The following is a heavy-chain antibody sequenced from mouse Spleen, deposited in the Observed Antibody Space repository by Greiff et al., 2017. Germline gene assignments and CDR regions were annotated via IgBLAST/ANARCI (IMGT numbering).Heavy chain of an antibody. CDR1: GYTFTDYE. CDR3: THIYYGNYYFDY. J-gene: IGHJ2*01. CDR2: IDPETGGT. D-gene: IGHD2-1*01. V-gene: IGHV1-15*01. Sequence: QVQLQQSGAELVRPGASVTLSCKASGYTFTDYEMHWVKQTPVHGLEWIGAIDPETGGTAYNQKFKGKAILTADKSSSTAYMELRSLTSEDSAVYYCTHIYYGNYYFDYWGQGTTLTVSS.